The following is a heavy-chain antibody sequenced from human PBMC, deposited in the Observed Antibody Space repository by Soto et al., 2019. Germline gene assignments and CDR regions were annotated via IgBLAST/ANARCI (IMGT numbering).Heavy chain of an antibody. Sequence: ASVKVSCKASGYTFTGYYMHWVRQAPGQGLEWMGWINPNSGGTNYAQKFQGRVPMTRDTSISTAYMELSRLRSDDTAVYSCARDAGFPTGYFQHWGQGTLVTVSS. CDR1: GYTFTGYY. D-gene: IGHD3-10*01. CDR2: INPNSGGT. CDR3: ARDAGFPTGYFQH. J-gene: IGHJ1*01. V-gene: IGHV1-2*02.